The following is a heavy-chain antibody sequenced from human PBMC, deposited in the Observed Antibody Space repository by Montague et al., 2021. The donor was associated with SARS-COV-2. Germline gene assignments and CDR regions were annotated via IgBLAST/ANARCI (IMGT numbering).Heavy chain of an antibody. J-gene: IGHJ3*02. CDR3: ARGIPRPMRWLLVVDDAFDI. V-gene: IGHV4-39*07. D-gene: IGHD3-22*01. Sequence: SETLSLTCTVSGGSISSSSYYWGWIRQPPGKGLEWIGSIYYSGSTNYNPSLKSRVTISVDTSKNQFSLKLSSVTAADTAVYYCARGIPRPMRWLLVVDDAFDIWGQGTMVTASS. CDR1: GGSISSSSYY. CDR2: IYYSGST.